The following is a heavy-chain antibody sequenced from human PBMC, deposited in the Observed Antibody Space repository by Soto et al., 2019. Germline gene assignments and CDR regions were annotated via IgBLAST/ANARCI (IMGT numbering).Heavy chain of an antibody. Sequence: GGSLRLSCAASGFTFSNYGMHWVRQAPGKGLEWVAVISYDGSNQYSADSVKGRFTISRDNSKNTLYLQMDSLRAEDMAVYYCAKSDREYCSGGRCYGKYFDYWGQGTLVTVSS. CDR3: AKSDREYCSGGRCYGKYFDY. CDR2: ISYDGSNQ. D-gene: IGHD2-15*01. V-gene: IGHV3-30*18. CDR1: GFTFSNYG. J-gene: IGHJ4*02.